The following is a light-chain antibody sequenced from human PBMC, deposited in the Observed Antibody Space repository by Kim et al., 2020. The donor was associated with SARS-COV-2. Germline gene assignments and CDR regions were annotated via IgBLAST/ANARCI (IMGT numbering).Light chain of an antibody. CDR3: QQYNSHPIT. J-gene: IGKJ5*01. CDR2: GAS. V-gene: IGKV1-16*01. CDR1: QGISQN. Sequence: DIQMTQSPSSLSASLGDSVTITCRASQGISQNVAWFQQKPGQAPKSLIYGASTLQGGVPSRFRGAGSGTDFSLTINSLQADDFAIYFCQQYNSHPITFGRGTRLEIK.